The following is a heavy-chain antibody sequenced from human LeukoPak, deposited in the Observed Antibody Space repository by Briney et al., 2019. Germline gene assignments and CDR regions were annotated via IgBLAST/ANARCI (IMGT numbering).Heavy chain of an antibody. Sequence: SETLSLTCTVSGGSISSGGYYWSWIRQHPGKGLEWIGYIYYSGSTYYNPSLKSRVTISVDTSKNQFSQKLSSVTAADTAVYYCARGGYSGSYPLYYYYGMDVWGQGTTVTVSS. CDR1: GGSISSGGYY. CDR2: IYYSGST. CDR3: ARGGYSGSYPLYYYYGMDV. V-gene: IGHV4-30-4*08. J-gene: IGHJ6*02. D-gene: IGHD1-26*01.